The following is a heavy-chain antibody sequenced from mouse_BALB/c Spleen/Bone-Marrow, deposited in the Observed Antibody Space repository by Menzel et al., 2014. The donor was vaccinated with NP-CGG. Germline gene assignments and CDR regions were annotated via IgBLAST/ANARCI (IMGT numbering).Heavy chain of an antibody. V-gene: IGHV1-69*02. CDR1: GYTFXNHW. CDR3: TGYGNFFDY. D-gene: IGHD2-1*01. J-gene: IGHJ2*01. Sequence: QVQLQQSGAELVRPGASVKLSCKASGYTFXNHWINWVKQRPGQGLEWIGNIYPSDSFPRYNQKFKDKATLTVDKSSSTAYTQLSSPTFEYSAVYYCTGYGNFFDYWGQGTTLTVSS. CDR2: IYPSDSFP.